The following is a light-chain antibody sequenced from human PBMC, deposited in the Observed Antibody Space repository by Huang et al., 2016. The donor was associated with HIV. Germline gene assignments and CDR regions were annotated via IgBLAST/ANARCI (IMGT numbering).Light chain of an antibody. CDR1: QTVSSN. CDR2: DAS. Sequence: ELVMTQSPATLSVSPGERATLSCRASQTVSSNLAWYQQKPGQAPRLLIYDASTRATSIPARFSGSGSGTEFTLTIKSLQSEEFAVYYCQQYHNWPPITFGQGTRLEIK. CDR3: QQYHNWPPIT. V-gene: IGKV3-15*01. J-gene: IGKJ5*01.